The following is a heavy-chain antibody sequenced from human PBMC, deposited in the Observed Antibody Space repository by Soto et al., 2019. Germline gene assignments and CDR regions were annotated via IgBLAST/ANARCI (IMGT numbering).Heavy chain of an antibody. J-gene: IGHJ4*02. CDR1: GCRFACYF. CDR3: ARQIYDSDTGPNFQYYFDS. V-gene: IGHV5-10-1*01. CDR2: IDPSDSQT. D-gene: IGHD3-22*01. Sequence: GEALKISCQVAGCRFACYFISWLLQPPVKGVEWMGRIDPSDSQTYYSPSFRGHVTISATKSITTVFLQWSSLRASDTAMYYCARQIYDSDTGPNFQYYFDSWGQGTPVNVSS.